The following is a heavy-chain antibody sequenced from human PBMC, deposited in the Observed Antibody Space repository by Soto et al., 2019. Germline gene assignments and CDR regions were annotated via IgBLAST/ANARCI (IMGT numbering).Heavy chain of an antibody. D-gene: IGHD1-7*01. J-gene: IGHJ4*02. CDR3: ASLRYNWNFSPDY. Sequence: PGGSLRLSCAASGFTFSDYYMSWIRQAPGKGLEWVSYISSSSSYTNYADSVKGRFTISRDNAKNSLYLQMNSLRAEDTAVYYCASLRYNWNFSPDYWGQGTLVTVSS. CDR1: GFTFSDYY. CDR2: ISSSSSYT. V-gene: IGHV3-11*06.